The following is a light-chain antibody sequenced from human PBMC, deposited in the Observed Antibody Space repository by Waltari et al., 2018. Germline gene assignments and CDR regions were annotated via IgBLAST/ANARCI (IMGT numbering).Light chain of an antibody. J-gene: IGLJ3*02. CDR2: GSS. Sequence: QSVLTQPPSVSGAPGQRVTISCTGSGSNIGAGYDVHWYHPLPRGAPQLLIYGSSSRPLGVPDRFFGSTSGNSASLAIIGLRAEDEGDYYCQSYDTSLSVVFGGGTKLTVL. V-gene: IGLV1-40*01. CDR3: QSYDTSLSVV. CDR1: GSNIGAGYD.